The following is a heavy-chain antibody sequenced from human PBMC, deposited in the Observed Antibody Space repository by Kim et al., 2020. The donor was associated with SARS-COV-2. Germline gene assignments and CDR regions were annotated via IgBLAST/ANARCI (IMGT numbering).Heavy chain of an antibody. Sequence: YADSVRGRITISRDGSKDTLYLQMNGLLTEDTALYYCAGDPVRAIHGYFDNWGQGTLVTVSS. D-gene: IGHD3-10*01. J-gene: IGHJ4*02. CDR3: AGDPVRAIHGYFDN. V-gene: IGHV3-30*01.